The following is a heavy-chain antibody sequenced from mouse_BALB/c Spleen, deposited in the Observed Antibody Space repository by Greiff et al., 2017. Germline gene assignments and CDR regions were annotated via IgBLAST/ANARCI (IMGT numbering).Heavy chain of an antibody. J-gene: IGHJ2*01. Sequence: QVQLQQSGPELVRPGVSVKISCKGSGYTFTDYAMHWVKQSHAKSLEWIGVISTYYGNTNYNQKFKGKATMTVDKSSSTAYMELARLTSEDSAIYYCAREELLRDLYYFDYWGQGTTLTVSS. CDR3: AREELLRDLYYFDY. CDR2: ISTYYGNT. D-gene: IGHD1-1*01. V-gene: IGHV1-67*01. CDR1: GYTFTDYA.